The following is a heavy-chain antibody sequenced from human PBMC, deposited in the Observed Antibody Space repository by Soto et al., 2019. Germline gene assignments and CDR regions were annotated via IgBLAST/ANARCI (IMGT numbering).Heavy chain of an antibody. D-gene: IGHD5-12*01. CDR3: AGHPIGYSGYDIDY. V-gene: IGHV4-39*01. J-gene: IGHJ4*02. CDR1: GGSISSSSYY. Sequence: QLQLQESGPGLVKPSETLSLTCTVSGGSISSSSYYWVWIRQPPGKGLEWIVSSYYSGSTYYNPSLKSRVTISVDTSKNQFCLKLSYVTAADTAVFYCAGHPIGYSGYDIDYWGQRTLVTVSS. CDR2: SYYSGST.